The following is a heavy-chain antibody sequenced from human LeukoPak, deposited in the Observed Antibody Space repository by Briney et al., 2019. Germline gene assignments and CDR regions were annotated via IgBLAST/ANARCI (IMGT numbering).Heavy chain of an antibody. V-gene: IGHV3-23*01. J-gene: IGHJ6*02. Sequence: QSGGSLRLSCAASGFTFSSYAMSWVRQAPGKGLEWVSAISGSGGSTYYADSVKGRFTISRDNSKNTLYLQMNSLRAEDTAVYYCAKHLTYYYYGMDVWGQGTTVTVSS. CDR3: AKHLTYYYYGMDV. CDR2: ISGSGGST. CDR1: GFTFSSYA.